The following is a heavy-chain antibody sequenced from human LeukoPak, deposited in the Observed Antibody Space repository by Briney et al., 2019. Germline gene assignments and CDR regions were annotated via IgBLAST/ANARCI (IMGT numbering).Heavy chain of an antibody. V-gene: IGHV6-1*01. D-gene: IGHD5-18*01. CDR2: TYYRSKWYN. CDR3: ARGGQGDGYSADEAFDI. J-gene: IGHJ3*02. Sequence: SQTLSLTCAISGDSCSSNSSWNWLRQSPSRGHEWLGRTYYRSKWYNDYVVSVKSRININPDTSKNQFSLQLNSVTPEDTAVYYCARGGQGDGYSADEAFDIWGQGTMVTVS. CDR1: GDSCSSNSS.